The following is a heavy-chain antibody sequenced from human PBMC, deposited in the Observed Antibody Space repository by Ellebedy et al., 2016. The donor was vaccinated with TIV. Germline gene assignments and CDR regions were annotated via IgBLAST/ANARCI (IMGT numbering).Heavy chain of an antibody. V-gene: IGHV3-48*01. CDR2: ISSSSSTI. CDR3: AKALRYFDSYGMDV. Sequence: GESLKISCAASGFTFSSYSMNWVRQAPGKGLEWVSYISSSSSTIYYADSVKGRFTISRDNAKNSLYLQMNSLRAEDTAVYYCAKALRYFDSYGMDVWGQGTTVTVSS. D-gene: IGHD3-9*01. CDR1: GFTFSSYS. J-gene: IGHJ6*02.